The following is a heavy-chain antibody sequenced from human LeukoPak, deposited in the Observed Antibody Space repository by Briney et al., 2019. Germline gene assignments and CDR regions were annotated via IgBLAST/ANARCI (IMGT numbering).Heavy chain of an antibody. CDR3: ARGSAAAGIDAFDI. Sequence: GGSLRLSCAASGFTLRNYDMHWVRQPTGKGLEWVSAMGTGDDTYYSGSVKGRFTTARENAKNTVYLQMNSLRAGDTAMYYCARGSAAAGIDAFDIWGQGTMVIVSS. J-gene: IGHJ3*02. D-gene: IGHD6-13*01. CDR2: MGTGDDT. CDR1: GFTLRNYD. V-gene: IGHV3-13*01.